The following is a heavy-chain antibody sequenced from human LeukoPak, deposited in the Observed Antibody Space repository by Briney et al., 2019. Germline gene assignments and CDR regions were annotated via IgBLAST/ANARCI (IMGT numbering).Heavy chain of an antibody. CDR3: AREWQYQFDY. V-gene: IGHV4-39*07. Sequence: SQTLSLTCTVSGGAISSGDFYWAWIRQSPGEGLEWIGSVYHSGITYYTPSLKSRVSISVDTSKSQFSLKVTSVTASDTAVYFCAREWQYQFDYWGQGSLVTVSS. J-gene: IGHJ4*02. D-gene: IGHD2/OR15-2a*01. CDR1: GGAISSGDFY. CDR2: VYHSGIT.